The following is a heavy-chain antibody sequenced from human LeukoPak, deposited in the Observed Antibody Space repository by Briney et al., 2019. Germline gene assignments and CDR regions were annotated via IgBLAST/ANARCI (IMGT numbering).Heavy chain of an antibody. V-gene: IGHV3-23*01. CDR2: ISGSSGST. CDR1: GFTFSSYA. D-gene: IGHD5-18*01. Sequence: GGSLRLSCAASGFTFSSYAMNWVRQAPGKGLEWVSAISGSSGSTYYADSVKGRFTISRDNSKSTLYLQMNSLRADDTAVYYCANLGYNAFHIWGQGTMVTVSS. J-gene: IGHJ3*02. CDR3: ANLGYNAFHI.